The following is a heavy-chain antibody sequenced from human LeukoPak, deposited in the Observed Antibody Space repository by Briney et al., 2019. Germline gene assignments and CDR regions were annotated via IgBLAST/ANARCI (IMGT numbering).Heavy chain of an antibody. J-gene: IGHJ4*02. D-gene: IGHD3-22*01. V-gene: IGHV4-59*08. CDR2: IYYSGST. Sequence: SETLSLTCTVSGGSISSYSWSWIRQPPGRGLEWIGYIYYSGSTNYNPSLKSRVTISVDTSKNQFSLKLSSVTAADTAVYYCARLSYYYVSSGYYYYFDYWGQGTLVTVSS. CDR1: GGSISSYS. CDR3: ARLSYYYVSSGYYYYFDY.